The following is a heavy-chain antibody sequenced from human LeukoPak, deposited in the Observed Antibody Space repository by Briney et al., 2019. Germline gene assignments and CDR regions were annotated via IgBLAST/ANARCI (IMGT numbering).Heavy chain of an antibody. CDR3: ARGGHSSSWFAPFDY. J-gene: IGHJ4*02. CDR1: GGSISSYY. D-gene: IGHD6-13*01. CDR2: IYYSGST. V-gene: IGHV4-59*01. Sequence: PSETLSLTCTVSGGSISSYYWSWIRQPPGKGLEWIGYIYYSGSTNYNPSLKSRVTISVDTSKNQFSLKLSSVTAADTAVYYCARGGHSSSWFAPFDYWGQGTLVTVSS.